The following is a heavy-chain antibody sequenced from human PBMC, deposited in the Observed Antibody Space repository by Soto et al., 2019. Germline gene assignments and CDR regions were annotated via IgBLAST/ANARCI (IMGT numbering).Heavy chain of an antibody. CDR2: VYNSGST. D-gene: IGHD6-13*01. CDR3: ARYRREAVAGYTLDN. J-gene: IGHJ4*02. V-gene: IGHV4-59*01. CDR1: GDSISSNY. Sequence: SETLSLTCTVSGDSISSNYWTWIRQPPGKGLEWIGYVYNSGSTNYNPSLKSRVTISEDTSKSQFSLKVNSMTAADTAVYYCARYRREAVAGYTLDNWGQGILVTVSS.